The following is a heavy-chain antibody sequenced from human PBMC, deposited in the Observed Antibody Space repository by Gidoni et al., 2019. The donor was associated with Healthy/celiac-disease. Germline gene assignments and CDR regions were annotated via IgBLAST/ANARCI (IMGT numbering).Heavy chain of an antibody. Sequence: QVQLQQSGPGLVKPSRTLSLTCALSGDSFSSNRAAWNWIRQSPSRGLEWMGRTYYRSKWYNDYAVSVKSRITINPDTSKNQFALQLNSVTPEDTAVYYCARTIYDFWSGYGWFDPWGQGTLVTVSS. V-gene: IGHV6-1*01. CDR3: ARTIYDFWSGYGWFDP. J-gene: IGHJ5*02. CDR2: TYYRSKWYN. D-gene: IGHD3-3*01. CDR1: GDSFSSNRAA.